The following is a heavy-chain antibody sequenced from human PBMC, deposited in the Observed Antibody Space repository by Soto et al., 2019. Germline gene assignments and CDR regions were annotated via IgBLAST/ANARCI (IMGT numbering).Heavy chain of an antibody. CDR3: ARGRIGIYGSGRRYYFDY. Sequence: QVQLQQWGAGLLKPSETLSLTCAVYGGSFSGYYWSWIRQPPGKGLGWIGEINHSGSTNYNPSLKSRVTISVDTSKNQFSLKLSSVTAADTAVYYCARGRIGIYGSGRRYYFDYWGQGTLVTVSS. V-gene: IGHV4-34*01. CDR1: GGSFSGYY. J-gene: IGHJ4*02. CDR2: INHSGST. D-gene: IGHD3-10*01.